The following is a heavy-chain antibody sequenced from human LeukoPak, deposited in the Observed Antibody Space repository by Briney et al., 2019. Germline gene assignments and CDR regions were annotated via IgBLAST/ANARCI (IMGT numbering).Heavy chain of an antibody. CDR3: ARDVVVAATHAFDY. V-gene: IGHV1-69*04. Sequence: GASVKVSCKASGGTFSSYAISWVRQALGQGLEWMGRIIPILGIANYAQKFQGRVTITADKSTSTAYMELSSLRSEDTAVYYCARDVVVAATHAFDYWGQGTLVTVSS. D-gene: IGHD2-15*01. CDR1: GGTFSSYA. J-gene: IGHJ4*02. CDR2: IIPILGIA.